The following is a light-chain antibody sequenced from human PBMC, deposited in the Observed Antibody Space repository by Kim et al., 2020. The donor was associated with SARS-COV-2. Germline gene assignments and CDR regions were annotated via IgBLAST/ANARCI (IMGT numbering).Light chain of an antibody. J-gene: IGKJ2*01. CDR3: QQRSNWPPYT. V-gene: IGKV3-11*01. CDR1: QSVSSSN. CDR2: DAS. Sequence: SPGEGATLPCRASQSVSSSNLAWYQQKPGQAPRLLIYDASKRATDIPARFSGSGSGTDFTLTISSLEPEDFAVYYCQQRSNWPPYTFGQGTKLEI.